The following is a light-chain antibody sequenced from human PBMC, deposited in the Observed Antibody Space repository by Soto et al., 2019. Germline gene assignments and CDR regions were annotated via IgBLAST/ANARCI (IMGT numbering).Light chain of an antibody. Sequence: DLQMTQSPSSLSASVGDSVTIXXQASQDISNYLNWYQHRPGKAPXILIYDASTLEAGVPSRFSGRGSGTDFTFTISSLQPEDIATYYCLQFHNLPTFGGGTKVDI. V-gene: IGKV1-33*01. J-gene: IGKJ4*01. CDR3: LQFHNLPT. CDR1: QDISNY. CDR2: DAS.